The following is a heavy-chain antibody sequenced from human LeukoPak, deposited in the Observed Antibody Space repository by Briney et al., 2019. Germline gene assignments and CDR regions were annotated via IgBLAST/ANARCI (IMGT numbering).Heavy chain of an antibody. Sequence: GGSLRLSCAASGFSFSNYWIHWVRQAPGKGLVWVSRINRDGSSTTYADSVKGRFTISRDNAKNTLYLQMNSLRAEDTAVYYCARDGVEFYNWFDPWGQGTLVTVSS. V-gene: IGHV3-74*01. D-gene: IGHD2-21*01. CDR3: ARDGVEFYNWFDP. CDR2: INRDGSST. J-gene: IGHJ5*02. CDR1: GFSFSNYW.